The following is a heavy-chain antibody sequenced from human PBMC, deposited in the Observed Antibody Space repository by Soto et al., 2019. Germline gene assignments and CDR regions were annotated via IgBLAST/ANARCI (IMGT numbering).Heavy chain of an antibody. D-gene: IGHD3-22*01. J-gene: IGHJ6*02. CDR2: IYYSGST. Sequence: SETLSLTCIVSGGSISSSSYYWGWIRQPPGKGLEWIGSIYYSGSTYYNPSLKSRVTISVDTSKNQFSLRLSSVTAADTAVYYCARRLYYDSSGFEGGGMDVWGQGTTVT. CDR1: GGSISSSSYY. V-gene: IGHV4-39*01. CDR3: ARRLYYDSSGFEGGGMDV.